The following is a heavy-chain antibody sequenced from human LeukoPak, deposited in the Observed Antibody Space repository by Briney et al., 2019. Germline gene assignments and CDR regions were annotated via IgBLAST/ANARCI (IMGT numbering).Heavy chain of an antibody. Sequence: TGGSLRLSCAASGFTLSSYAMSWVRQAPGKGLEWVSAISGSGGSTYYADSVKGRFTISRDNSKNTLYLQMNSLRAEDTAVYYWAKRRRYCTNGVLSREFWFDPWGQGTLVTVSS. CDR1: GFTLSSYA. D-gene: IGHD2-8*01. V-gene: IGHV3-23*01. CDR2: ISGSGGST. CDR3: AKRRRYCTNGVLSREFWFDP. J-gene: IGHJ5*02.